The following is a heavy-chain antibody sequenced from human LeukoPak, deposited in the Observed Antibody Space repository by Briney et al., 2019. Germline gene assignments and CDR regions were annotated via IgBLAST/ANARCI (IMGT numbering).Heavy chain of an antibody. CDR2: IKEDGSEK. D-gene: IGHD3-22*01. CDR1: GFTFSSYW. J-gene: IGHJ4*02. Sequence: GGSLRLSCAASGFTFSSYWMSWVRQAPGKGLERVANIKEDGSEKYYVDSVKGRFTISRDNAKNSLYLQMNSLRAEDTAVYYCARDGTSRHYDVVSYWGQGTLVTVSS. CDR3: ARDGTSRHYDVVSY. V-gene: IGHV3-7*01.